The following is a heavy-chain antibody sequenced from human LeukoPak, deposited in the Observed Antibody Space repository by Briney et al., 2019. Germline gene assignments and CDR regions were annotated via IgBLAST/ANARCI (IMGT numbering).Heavy chain of an antibody. Sequence: GGSLRLSCAASGFTFSSYAMHWVRQAPGKGLEWVAVISYDGSNKYYADSVKGRFTISRDNSKNTLYLQMNSLRAEDTAVYYCARDTSLRYLAYCGGDCYSHYGMDVWGQGTTVTVSS. V-gene: IGHV3-30-3*01. D-gene: IGHD2-21*02. CDR2: ISYDGSNK. CDR3: ARDTSLRYLAYCGGDCYSHYGMDV. CDR1: GFTFSSYA. J-gene: IGHJ6*02.